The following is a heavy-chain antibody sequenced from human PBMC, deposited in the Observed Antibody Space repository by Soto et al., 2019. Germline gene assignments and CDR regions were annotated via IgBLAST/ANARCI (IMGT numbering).Heavy chain of an antibody. CDR2: IYSGGST. Sequence: EVQLVETGGGLVQPGGSLRLSCAASGFTVSSNYMSWVRQAPGKGLEWVSVIYSGGSTYYADSVKGRFTISRDNSKNTLYLQMNSLRAEDTAVYYCARDLNYASSTFHWGQGTLVTVSS. J-gene: IGHJ1*01. CDR3: ARDLNYASSTFH. D-gene: IGHD3-22*01. V-gene: IGHV3-66*01. CDR1: GFTVSSNY.